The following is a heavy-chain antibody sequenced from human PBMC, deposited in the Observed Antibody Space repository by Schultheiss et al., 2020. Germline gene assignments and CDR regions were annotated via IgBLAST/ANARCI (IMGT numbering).Heavy chain of an antibody. D-gene: IGHD6-13*01. Sequence: ASVKVSCKSSGYTFTNYAIHWVRQAPGQRLEWMGWIDAGNGNTKFSQVIQGRVTLTRDTSASIAYMELSSLGSEDTAVYYCARSRTHIAAAYFYYSMDVWGQGTTVTVSS. CDR1: GYTFTNYA. CDR2: IDAGNGNT. V-gene: IGHV1-3*03. CDR3: ARSRTHIAAAYFYYSMDV. J-gene: IGHJ6*02.